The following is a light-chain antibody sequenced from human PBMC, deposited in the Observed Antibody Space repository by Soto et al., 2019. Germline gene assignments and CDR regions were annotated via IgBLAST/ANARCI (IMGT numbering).Light chain of an antibody. CDR1: SSDVGGYNY. V-gene: IGLV2-14*01. CDR3: SSYKSSSTYV. J-gene: IGLJ1*01. CDR2: DVS. Sequence: LTQPASVSGSPGQSITISCTGTSSDVGGYNYVSWYQQHPGKAPKLMIYDVSNRPSGVSNRFSGSKSGNTASLTISGLQAEDVADSYCSSYKSSSTYVFGTGTKLNVL.